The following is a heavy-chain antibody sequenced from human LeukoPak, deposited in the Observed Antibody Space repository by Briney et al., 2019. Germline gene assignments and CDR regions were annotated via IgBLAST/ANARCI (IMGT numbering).Heavy chain of an antibody. Sequence: SGPTLVNPTQTLTLTCTFSGFSLSTSGMRVSWIRQPPGKALEWLARIDWDDDKFYSTSPKTRLTISKDTSKNQVVLTMTNMDPVDTATYYCARSPTKYCSGGSCYGAFDYWGQGTLVTVSS. CDR1: GFSLSTSGMR. J-gene: IGHJ4*02. V-gene: IGHV2-70*04. D-gene: IGHD2-15*01. CDR2: IDWDDDK. CDR3: ARSPTKYCSGGSCYGAFDY.